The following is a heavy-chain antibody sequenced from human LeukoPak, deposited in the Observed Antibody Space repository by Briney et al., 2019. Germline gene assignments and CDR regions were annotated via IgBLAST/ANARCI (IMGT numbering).Heavy chain of an antibody. Sequence: PSETLSLTCTVSGDSISSSSYYWGWIRQPPGKGLEWIGSIYYSGSTYYNPSLKSRVTISVDTSKNQFSLKLSSVTAADTAVYYCARSTGYSFDNWFDPWGQGTLVTVSS. V-gene: IGHV4-39*07. D-gene: IGHD5-18*01. CDR1: GDSISSSSYY. J-gene: IGHJ5*02. CDR2: IYYSGST. CDR3: ARSTGYSFDNWFDP.